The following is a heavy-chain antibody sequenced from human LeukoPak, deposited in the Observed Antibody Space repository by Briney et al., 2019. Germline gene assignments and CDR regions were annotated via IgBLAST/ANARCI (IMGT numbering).Heavy chain of an antibody. D-gene: IGHD3-10*01. CDR1: GFSFSNYW. V-gene: IGHV3-7*01. CDR3: ACQGNSYGSGSYYRAPLDY. CDR2: IKQDGSEK. Sequence: QTGGSLRLSCAASGFSFSNYWMSWVRQAPGKGLEWVANIKQDGSEKYYVDSVKGRFTISRDNSKNTLYLQMNSLRAEDTAVYYCACQGNSYGSGSYYRAPLDYWGQGTLVTVSS. J-gene: IGHJ4*02.